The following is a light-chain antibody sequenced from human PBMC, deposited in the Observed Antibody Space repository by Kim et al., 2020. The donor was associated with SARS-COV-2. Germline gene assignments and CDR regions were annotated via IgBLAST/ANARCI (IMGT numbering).Light chain of an antibody. Sequence: DIVMTQSPDSLAVSLGERATINCKSSQSVLYSSNNNNYLAWYQQKPGQPPNLLIYWASTRESGVPDRFSGSGSGTDFTLTISSLQAEDVAVYYCQQYYSYSPLTFGGGTKVDIK. CDR1: QSVLYSSNNNNY. J-gene: IGKJ4*01. CDR2: WAS. V-gene: IGKV4-1*01. CDR3: QQYYSYSPLT.